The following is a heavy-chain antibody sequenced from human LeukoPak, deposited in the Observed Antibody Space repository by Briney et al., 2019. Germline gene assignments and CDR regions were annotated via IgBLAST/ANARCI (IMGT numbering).Heavy chain of an antibody. J-gene: IGHJ4*02. CDR3: ARGSGYVYY. CDR1: GGSISSGDYY. D-gene: IGHD5-12*01. Sequence: SSETLSLTCTVSGGSISSGDYYWSWIRQPPGKGLEWIGYIYYTGSTNYHPSLKSRVTISLDTSKNQFSLKLSSVTAADTAVYYCARGSGYVYYWGQGTLVTVSS. V-gene: IGHV4-61*08. CDR2: IYYTGST.